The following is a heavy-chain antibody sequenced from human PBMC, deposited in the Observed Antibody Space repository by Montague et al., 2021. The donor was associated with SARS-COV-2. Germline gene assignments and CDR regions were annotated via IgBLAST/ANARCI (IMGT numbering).Heavy chain of an antibody. J-gene: IGHJ3*02. CDR3: ARDLEWFGELVDAFDI. CDR2: INWNGGST. V-gene: IGHV3-20*04. Sequence: SPRFSCAASGFTFGDYGMSWVRQAPGKGLEWVPGINWNGGSTGYADSVKGRFTISRDNAKNSLYLQMNSLRAEDTALYYCARDLEWFGELVDAFDIWGQGTMVTVSS. D-gene: IGHD3-10*01. CDR1: GFTFGDYG.